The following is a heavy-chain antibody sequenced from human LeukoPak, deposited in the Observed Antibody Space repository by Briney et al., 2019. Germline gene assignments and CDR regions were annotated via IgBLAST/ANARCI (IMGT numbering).Heavy chain of an antibody. CDR1: GYNYRDYY. J-gene: IGHJ3*02. D-gene: IGHD6-25*01. V-gene: IGHV1-2*02. CDR3: ARVYRLYERTYPAGYDI. Sequence: ASVKVSCKASGYNYRDYYIHWVRHAPGQGLEWVGWINPQSGGTRYVPRFQGRVTMSSDMSINTAYMELRRLTSDDTAVFYCARVYRLYERTYPAGYDIWGQGTGVTVSS. CDR2: INPQSGGT.